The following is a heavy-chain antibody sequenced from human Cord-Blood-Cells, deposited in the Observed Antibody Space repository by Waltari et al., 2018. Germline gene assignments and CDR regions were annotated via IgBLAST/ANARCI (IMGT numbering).Heavy chain of an antibody. V-gene: IGHV7-4-1*02. CDR2: INTNTGNP. CDR3: AQGCSSTSCPMPHFDY. J-gene: IGHJ4*02. CDR1: GYTVTTYA. D-gene: IGHD2-2*01. Sequence: QVQLVQSGSELKKPGASVKVSCKPSGYTVTTYAMNLVRPAPGQGLEWMGWINTNTGNPTYAQGFTGRSVFSLDTSVSTAYLQISSLKAEDTAVYYCAQGCSSTSCPMPHFDYWGQGTLVTVSS.